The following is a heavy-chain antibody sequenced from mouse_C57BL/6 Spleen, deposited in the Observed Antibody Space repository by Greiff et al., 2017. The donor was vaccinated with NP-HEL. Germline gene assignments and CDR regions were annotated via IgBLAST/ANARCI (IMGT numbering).Heavy chain of an antibody. V-gene: IGHV1-22*01. J-gene: IGHJ3*01. D-gene: IGHD1-1*02. Sequence: DVQLQESGPELVKPGASVKMSCKASGYTFTDYYMHWVKQSHGKSLEWIGYINPNNGGTSYNQKFKGKATLTVNKSSSTAYIELRSLTSEDSAVYYCARGGGGFAYWGQGTLVTVSA. CDR1: GYTFTDYY. CDR2: INPNNGGT. CDR3: ARGGGGFAY.